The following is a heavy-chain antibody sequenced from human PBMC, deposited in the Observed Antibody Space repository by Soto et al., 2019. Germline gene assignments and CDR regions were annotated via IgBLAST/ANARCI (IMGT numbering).Heavy chain of an antibody. CDR1: GFTLSSHD. CDR3: ARGKEIGYFEY. CDR2: IWFDGSNK. Sequence: AGGSLRLSCAASGFTLSSHDMHWVRQAPGKGLEWVAVIWFDGSNKYSADPVKGRSTISRDSSKNMLYLQMNNLRVEDTAVYYCARGKEIGYFEYWGQGTLVTVSS. J-gene: IGHJ4*02. V-gene: IGHV3-33*01.